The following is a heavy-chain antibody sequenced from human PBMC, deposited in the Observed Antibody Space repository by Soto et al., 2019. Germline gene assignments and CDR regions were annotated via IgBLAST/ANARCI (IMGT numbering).Heavy chain of an antibody. CDR3: ARGGSGAFDI. Sequence: SETLSLTCTVSCCSVSNGMYYWSWIRQPPGKGLEWIGNVYFTGTTIYNPSLKSRVTMSVDTYKDQFFLKLTSVTAADTAVYYCARGGSGAFDIWGQGTMVTVSS. V-gene: IGHV4-61*01. J-gene: IGHJ3*02. D-gene: IGHD6-19*01. CDR1: CCSVSNGMYY. CDR2: VYFTGTT.